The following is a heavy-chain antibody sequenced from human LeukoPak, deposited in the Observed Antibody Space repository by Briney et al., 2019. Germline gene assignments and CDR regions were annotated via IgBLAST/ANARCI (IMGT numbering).Heavy chain of an antibody. J-gene: IGHJ5*02. CDR3: ARVQKGIAAAGTGGGWFEP. CDR1: GFTFSSYS. Sequence: PGGSLRLSCAASGFTFSSYSMNWVRQAPGKGLEWVSSISSSSSYIYYADSVKGRFTISRDNAKNSLYLQMNSLRAEDTAVYYCARVQKGIAAAGTGGGWFEPWGQGTLVTVS. V-gene: IGHV3-21*01. D-gene: IGHD6-13*01. CDR2: ISSSSSYI.